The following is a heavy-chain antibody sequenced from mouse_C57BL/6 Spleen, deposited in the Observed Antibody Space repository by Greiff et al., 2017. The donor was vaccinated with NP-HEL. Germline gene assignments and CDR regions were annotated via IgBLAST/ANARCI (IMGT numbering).Heavy chain of an antibody. V-gene: IGHV1-76*01. CDR3: ARSPTLYGSSYYYAMDY. J-gene: IGHJ4*01. CDR1: GYTFTDYY. Sequence: QVHVKQSGAELVRPGASVKLSCKASGYTFTDYYINWVKQRPGQGLEWIARIYPGSGNTYYNEKFKGKATLTAEKSSSTAYMQLSSLTSEDSAVYFCARSPTLYGSSYYYAMDYWGQGTSVTVSS. CDR2: IYPGSGNT. D-gene: IGHD1-1*01.